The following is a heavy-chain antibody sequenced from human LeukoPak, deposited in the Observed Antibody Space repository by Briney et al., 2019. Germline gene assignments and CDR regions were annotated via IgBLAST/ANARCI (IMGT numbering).Heavy chain of an antibody. J-gene: IGHJ1*01. CDR2: IYYSGST. CDR3: ARHYYDSGIQYFQH. Sequence: SETLSLICTVCCDSISSYYWSWIRQPLAEGLEWIGYIYYSGSTNYNPSLKSRVTISVDTSKNQFSLKLSSVTAADAAMYYCARHYYDSGIQYFQHWGQGTLVTVSS. D-gene: IGHD3-10*01. V-gene: IGHV4-59*01. CDR1: CDSISSYY.